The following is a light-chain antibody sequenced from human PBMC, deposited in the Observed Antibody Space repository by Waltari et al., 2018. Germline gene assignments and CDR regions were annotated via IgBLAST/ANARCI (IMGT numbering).Light chain of an antibody. CDR2: VVA. Sequence: DIQLPPSPSSLSASVADTIPITCQASQDISSSLYWYQQKPGKAPKFLIYVVAKLETGVPSRFSGSGSGTHFTLTISSLQPEDIGTYYCHQYDHFPVTFGGGTKVDIK. CDR1: QDISSS. CDR3: HQYDHFPVT. V-gene: IGKV1-33*01. J-gene: IGKJ4*01.